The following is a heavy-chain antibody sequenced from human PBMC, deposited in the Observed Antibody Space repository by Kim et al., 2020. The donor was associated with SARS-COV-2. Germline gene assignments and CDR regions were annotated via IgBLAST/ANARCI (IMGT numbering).Heavy chain of an antibody. Sequence: ASVKVSCKASGYTFTSYAMHWVRQAPGQRLEWMGWINAGNGNTKYSQKFQGRVTITRDTSASTAYMELSSLRSEDTAVYYCARGQRMVVIEGFDPWGQGTLVTVSS. J-gene: IGHJ5*02. CDR2: INAGNGNT. CDR3: ARGQRMVVIEGFDP. CDR1: GYTFTSYA. D-gene: IGHD2-21*01. V-gene: IGHV1-3*01.